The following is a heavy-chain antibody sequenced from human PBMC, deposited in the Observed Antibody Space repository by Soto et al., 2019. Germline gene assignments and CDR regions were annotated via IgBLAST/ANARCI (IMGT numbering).Heavy chain of an antibody. CDR3: SRDLAYRPTYGMDV. D-gene: IGHD2-21*01. V-gene: IGHV3-33*01. J-gene: IGHJ6*02. CDR1: GFTFSSFA. Sequence: QVQLVESGGGVVQPGRSLRLSCGASGFTFSSFAMHWVRQAPGKGLEWVAVSWYDGTDKFYGDSVKGRFTVSRDNSQNSLYLQMNSLRAEDTAVYYCSRDLAYRPTYGMDVWGQGTTVTVSS. CDR2: SWYDGTDK.